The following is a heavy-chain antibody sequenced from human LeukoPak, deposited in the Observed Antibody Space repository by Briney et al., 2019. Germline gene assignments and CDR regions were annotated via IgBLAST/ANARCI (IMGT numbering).Heavy chain of an antibody. CDR1: GFTFSSYS. CDR2: ISSSSSYI. Sequence: GGSLRLSCAASGFTFSSYSMNWVRQAPGKGLEWVSSISSSSSYIYYADSVKGRFTISRDNAKHSLDLQMNNLRAEDAAVYYCARDSHYGYPSSWYHLVQIDYWGQGTLVTVSS. V-gene: IGHV3-21*01. D-gene: IGHD6-13*01. J-gene: IGHJ4*02. CDR3: ARDSHYGYPSSWYHLVQIDY.